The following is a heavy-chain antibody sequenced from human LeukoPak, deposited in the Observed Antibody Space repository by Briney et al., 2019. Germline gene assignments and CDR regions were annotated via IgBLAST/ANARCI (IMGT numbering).Heavy chain of an antibody. D-gene: IGHD2-8*01. CDR2: ISGSGDST. CDR1: GFTFSSYA. CDR3: AKIMRYYYYGMDV. J-gene: IGHJ6*02. V-gene: IGHV3-23*01. Sequence: GGSLRLSCAASGFTFSSYAMSWVRQAPGKGLEWVSGISGSGDSTHYADSVKGRFTISRDNSKNTLYLQMNSLRAEGTALYYCAKIMRYYYYGMDVWGQGTTVTVSS.